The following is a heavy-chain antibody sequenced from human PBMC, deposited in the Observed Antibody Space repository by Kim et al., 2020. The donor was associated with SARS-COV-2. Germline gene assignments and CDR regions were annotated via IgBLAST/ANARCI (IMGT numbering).Heavy chain of an antibody. J-gene: IGHJ3*02. Sequence: SVKVSCKASGGTFSSYAISWVRQAPGQGLEWMGGIIPIFGTANYAQKFQGRVTITADESTSTAYMELSSLRSEDTAVYYCARRWFGELYNHDAFDIWGQRPMVTVSS. V-gene: IGHV1-69*13. D-gene: IGHD3-10*01. CDR3: ARRWFGELYNHDAFDI. CDR2: IIPIFGTA. CDR1: GGTFSSYA.